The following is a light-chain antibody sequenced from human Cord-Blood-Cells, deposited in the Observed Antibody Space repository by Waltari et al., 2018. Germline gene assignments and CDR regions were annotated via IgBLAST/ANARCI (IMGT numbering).Light chain of an antibody. J-gene: IGKJ2*03. CDR1: QSVSSSY. Sequence: EIVLTQSPATLSLSPGERATLSCEASQSVSSSYLAWYQQKPGLAPRLLIYDASSRATGIPDRFSGSGSGTDFTLTISRLEPEDFAVYYCQQYGSSLYSFGQGTKLEIK. CDR3: QQYGSSLYS. CDR2: DAS. V-gene: IGKV3D-20*01.